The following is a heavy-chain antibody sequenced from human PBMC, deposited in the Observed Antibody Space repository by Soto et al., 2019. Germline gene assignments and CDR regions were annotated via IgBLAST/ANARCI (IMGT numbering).Heavy chain of an antibody. CDR1: GFTFSSYA. D-gene: IGHD5-12*01. V-gene: IGHV3-23*01. J-gene: IGHJ4*02. CDR3: AKDPIVAPGNTGFDY. Sequence: GGSLRLSCAASGFTFSSYAMSWVRQAPGKGLEWVSAISGSGGSTYYADSVKGRFTISRDNSKNTLYLQMNSLRAEDTAVYYCAKDPIVAPGNTGFDYWGQGTLVTVSS. CDR2: ISGSGGST.